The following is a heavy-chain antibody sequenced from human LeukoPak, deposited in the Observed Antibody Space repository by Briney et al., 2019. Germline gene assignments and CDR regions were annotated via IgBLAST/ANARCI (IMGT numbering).Heavy chain of an antibody. CDR3: ATDFDWAFNI. V-gene: IGHV3-48*02. Sequence: PGGSLRLSCAASGFITIDYVMNWVRQAPGKGLEWVSYIDTSSSRIHYADSVKGRFTISRDDAKNSLYLQMNSLRDEDTAVYYCATDFDWAFNIWGQGTMVTVSS. J-gene: IGHJ3*02. D-gene: IGHD3-9*01. CDR2: IDTSSSRI. CDR1: GFITIDYV.